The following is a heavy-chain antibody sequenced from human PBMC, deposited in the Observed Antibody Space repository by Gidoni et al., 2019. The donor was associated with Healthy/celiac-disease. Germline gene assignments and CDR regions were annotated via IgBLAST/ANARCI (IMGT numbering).Heavy chain of an antibody. CDR2: INPNSGGT. CDR1: GYTFTGHY. D-gene: IGHD1-26*01. V-gene: IGHV1-2*02. CDR3: AREKVGATHPDWYYYGMDV. J-gene: IGHJ6*02. Sequence: QVQLVQSGAEVKKPGASVKVSCKASGYTFTGHYMHWVRQAPGQGLEWMGWINPNSGGTNYAQKFQGRVTMTRDTSISTAYMELSRLRSDDTAVYYCAREKVGATHPDWYYYGMDVWGQGTTVTVSS.